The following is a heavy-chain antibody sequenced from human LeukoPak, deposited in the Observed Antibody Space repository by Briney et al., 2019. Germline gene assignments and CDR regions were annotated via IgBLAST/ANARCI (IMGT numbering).Heavy chain of an antibody. CDR3: VRGRITIPSAVFDY. V-gene: IGHV4-34*01. D-gene: IGHD3-3*01. CDR1: GGSFSGYY. Sequence: PSETLSLTCAVYGGSFSGYYWSRIRQPPGKGLEWIGEINHSGSTNYNPSLKSRVTISVDTSKNQFSLKLSSVTAADTAVYYCVRGRITIPSAVFDYWGQGTLVTVSS. CDR2: INHSGST. J-gene: IGHJ4*02.